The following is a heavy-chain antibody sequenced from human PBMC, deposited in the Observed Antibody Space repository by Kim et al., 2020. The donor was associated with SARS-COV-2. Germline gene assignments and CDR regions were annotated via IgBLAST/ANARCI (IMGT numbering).Heavy chain of an antibody. V-gene: IGHV3-9*01. D-gene: IGHD6-19*01. Sequence: RGYAASVKGRFTISSSNAKYSLYLQMNSLGAEETALYYCAKAVAGHVFDYWGQGTLVTVSS. CDR3: AKAVAGHVFDY. CDR2: R. J-gene: IGHJ4*02.